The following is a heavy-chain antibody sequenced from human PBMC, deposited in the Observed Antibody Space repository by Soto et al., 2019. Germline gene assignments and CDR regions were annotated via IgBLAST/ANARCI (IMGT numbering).Heavy chain of an antibody. J-gene: IGHJ3*02. CDR2: ISAYNGNT. D-gene: IGHD3-22*01. V-gene: IGHV1-18*01. CDR3: ARGYYDSSGYPAPNDAFDI. Sequence: ASVKVSCKASGYTFTSYGSSWVRQAPGQGLEWMRWISAYNGNTNYAQKLQGRVTMTTDTSTSTAYMELRSLRSDDTAVYYCARGYYDSSGYPAPNDAFDIWGQGTMVTVSS. CDR1: GYTFTSYG.